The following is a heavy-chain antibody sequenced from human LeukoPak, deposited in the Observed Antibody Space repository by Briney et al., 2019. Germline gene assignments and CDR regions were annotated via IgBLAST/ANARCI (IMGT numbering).Heavy chain of an antibody. Sequence: PSETLSLTCTVSGGSISSYYWSWIRQPPGKGLEWIGYIYYSGSTNYNPSLKSRVTISVDTSKNQFSLKLSSVTAADTAVYYCARAPHYYDSSGYYYHDAFDIWGQGTMVTVSS. D-gene: IGHD3-22*01. CDR3: ARAPHYYDSSGYYYHDAFDI. J-gene: IGHJ3*02. CDR2: IYYSGST. CDR1: GGSISSYY. V-gene: IGHV4-59*01.